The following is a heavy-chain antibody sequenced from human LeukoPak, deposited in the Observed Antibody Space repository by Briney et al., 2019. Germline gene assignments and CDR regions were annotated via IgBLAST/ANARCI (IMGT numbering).Heavy chain of an antibody. CDR3: ARSRAAPGDF. CDR2: IKEDGNAK. Sequence: PGGSLRLSCAASGFTFSSYAMSWVRQAPGKGLEWVANIKEDGNAKYYVDSVKGRFTISRDNTNNSVYLQMNSLRVEDTAVYYCARSRAAPGDFWGQGTQVTVSS. D-gene: IGHD6-13*01. J-gene: IGHJ4*02. V-gene: IGHV3-7*03. CDR1: GFTFSSYA.